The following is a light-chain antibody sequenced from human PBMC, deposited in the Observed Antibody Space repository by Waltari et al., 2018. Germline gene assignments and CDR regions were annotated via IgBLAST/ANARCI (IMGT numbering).Light chain of an antibody. V-gene: IGKV2-30*01. Sequence: DVVMTQSPLSLPVTLGQSASIPFRSSQTLVDSDGNTYLSWFQQRPGQYPRRLIYKVSNRDSGVPDRFSGSGSGTDFTLKISRVEADDIAIYYCMQGTHWPRSFGQGTKVEIE. J-gene: IGKJ1*01. CDR1: QTLVDSDGNTY. CDR2: KVS. CDR3: MQGTHWPRS.